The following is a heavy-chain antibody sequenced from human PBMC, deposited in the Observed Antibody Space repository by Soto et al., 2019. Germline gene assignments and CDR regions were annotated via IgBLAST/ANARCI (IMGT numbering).Heavy chain of an antibody. CDR1: GCSLSSSSYY. Sequence: PSETPSLTCTVSGCSLSSSSYYWGWVRPPPGKGLEWIGEINHSGSTNYNPSLKSRVTISVDTSKNQFSLELSSVTAADTAVYYCARGSAATIRALGFEYWGQGTLVTVSS. D-gene: IGHD6-25*01. V-gene: IGHV4-39*07. CDR2: INHSGST. CDR3: ARGSAATIRALGFEY. J-gene: IGHJ4*02.